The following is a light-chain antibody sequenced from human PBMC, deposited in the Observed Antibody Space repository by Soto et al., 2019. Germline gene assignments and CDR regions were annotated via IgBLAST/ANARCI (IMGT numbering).Light chain of an antibody. Sequence: EIVMTQSPATPSVSPGETATLSCRASQSITSELAWYQQKPGQPPRLLIYGASTRATGVPARFTGSGSGSEFTLTISGLQSEDFAVYYCQQGHNWPLTFGQGTRLEI. J-gene: IGKJ2*01. CDR1: QSITSE. CDR3: QQGHNWPLT. CDR2: GAS. V-gene: IGKV3-15*01.